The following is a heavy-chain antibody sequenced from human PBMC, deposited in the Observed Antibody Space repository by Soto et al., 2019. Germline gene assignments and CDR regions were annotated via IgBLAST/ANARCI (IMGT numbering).Heavy chain of an antibody. V-gene: IGHV3-23*01. CDR3: AKHPPSLRFLEWLPSHFDY. Sequence: LRLSCAASGFTFSLFPMSWVRQAPGKGLEWVSGISDSGGGTYYADSVKGRFTISRDNSKNTLYLQMNSLRAEDTAVYYCAKHPPSLRFLEWLPSHFDYWGQGTLVTVSS. CDR1: GFTFSLFP. J-gene: IGHJ4*02. CDR2: ISDSGGGT. D-gene: IGHD3-3*01.